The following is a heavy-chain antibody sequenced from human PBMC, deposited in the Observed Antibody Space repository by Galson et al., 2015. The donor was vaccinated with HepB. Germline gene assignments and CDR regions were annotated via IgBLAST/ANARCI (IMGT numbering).Heavy chain of an antibody. V-gene: IGHV1-18*01. CDR3: ARTGYSSGCNWFDP. Sequence: SVKVSCKASGGTFSSYAINWVRQAPGQGLEWMGWISAYNGNTNYAQKLQGRVTMTTDTSTSTAYMELRSLRSDDTAVYYCARTGYSSGCNWFDPWGQGTLVTVSS. J-gene: IGHJ5*02. CDR1: GGTFSSYA. D-gene: IGHD6-19*01. CDR2: ISAYNGNT.